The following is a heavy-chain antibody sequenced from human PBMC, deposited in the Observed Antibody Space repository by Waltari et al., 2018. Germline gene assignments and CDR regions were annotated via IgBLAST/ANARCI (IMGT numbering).Heavy chain of an antibody. CDR1: GGTFSSYT. Sequence: QVQLVQSGAEVKKPGSSVKVSCKASGGTFSSYTISWVRQAPGQGLEWMGRIIPFLGIANYAQKFQGRVTITADKSTSTAYMELSSLRSEDTAVYYCARVVREYCGGDCYADAFDIWGQGTMVTVSS. CDR3: ARVVREYCGGDCYADAFDI. J-gene: IGHJ3*02. V-gene: IGHV1-69*02. D-gene: IGHD2-21*02. CDR2: IIPFLGIA.